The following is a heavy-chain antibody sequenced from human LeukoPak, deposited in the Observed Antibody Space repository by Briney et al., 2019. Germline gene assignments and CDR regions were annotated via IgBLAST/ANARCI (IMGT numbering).Heavy chain of an antibody. D-gene: IGHD2-15*01. V-gene: IGHV3-7*02. CDR1: GFTFNSYW. Sequence: PGGSLRLSCAASGFTFNSYWMSWVRQAPGKGLEWVANIKQDGSEKYYVDSVKGRFTISRDNTKNSLYLQMNSLRAEDTAVYYCARVVSGIDYWGQGALVTVSS. J-gene: IGHJ4*02. CDR3: ARVVSGIDY. CDR2: IKQDGSEK.